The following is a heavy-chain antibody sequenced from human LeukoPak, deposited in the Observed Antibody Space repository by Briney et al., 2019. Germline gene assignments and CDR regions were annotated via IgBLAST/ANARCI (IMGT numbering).Heavy chain of an antibody. CDR3: ARDIGDCSSGSCYSDYFDY. D-gene: IGHD2-15*01. V-gene: IGHV3-33*01. CDR1: GITFRPYG. J-gene: IGHJ4*02. CDR2: ILNDGNTK. Sequence: GGSLRPSCAASGITFRPYGMHWVRQAPGKGPGGGALILNDGNTKHYANSVRGGFTISRDNSKNTLYLQMNSLRDEDTAVYDCARDIGDCSSGSCYSDYFDYWGQGTLVTVSS.